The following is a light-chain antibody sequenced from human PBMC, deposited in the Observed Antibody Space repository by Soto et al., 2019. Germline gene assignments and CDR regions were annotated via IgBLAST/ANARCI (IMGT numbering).Light chain of an antibody. Sequence: QSVLTQPPSASGSPGQSVTISCTGTSSDVGCYNFVSWYQQHPGKAPKLMIYEVSKRPSGVPDRFSGSKSGNTASLTVSGLQADDEADYYCTPYAGSNIPVVFGGGTKVTVL. CDR2: EVS. J-gene: IGLJ2*01. CDR3: TPYAGSNIPVV. V-gene: IGLV2-8*01. CDR1: SSDVGCYNF.